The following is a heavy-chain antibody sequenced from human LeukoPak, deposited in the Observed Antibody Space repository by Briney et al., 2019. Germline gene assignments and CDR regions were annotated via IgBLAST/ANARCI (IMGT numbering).Heavy chain of an antibody. Sequence: GGSLGLSCVGSGFTFNRYWMSWVRHAPGKGLEWVANINQDGSARYHVDSVRGRFTISRDNAKNSLYLQMNSLRAEDTAVYYCATMGLQLLPYYFDYWGQGTLVTVSS. J-gene: IGHJ4*02. CDR1: GFTFNRYW. CDR2: INQDGSAR. CDR3: ATMGLQLLPYYFDY. D-gene: IGHD2-21*02. V-gene: IGHV3-7*01.